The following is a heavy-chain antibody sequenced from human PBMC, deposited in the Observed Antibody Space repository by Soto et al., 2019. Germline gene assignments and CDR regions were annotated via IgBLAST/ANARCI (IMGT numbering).Heavy chain of an antibody. CDR2: IYSGGST. CDR3: ARRGSSGYYDQSDAFDI. Sequence: EVQLVESGGGLVQPGGSLRLSCAASGFTVSSNYMSWVRQAPGKGLEWVSVIYSGGSTYYADSVKGRFTISRHNSKNTLYLQMNSLRAEDTAVYYCARRGSSGYYDQSDAFDIWGQGTMVTVSS. V-gene: IGHV3-53*04. CDR1: GFTVSSNY. J-gene: IGHJ3*02. D-gene: IGHD3-22*01.